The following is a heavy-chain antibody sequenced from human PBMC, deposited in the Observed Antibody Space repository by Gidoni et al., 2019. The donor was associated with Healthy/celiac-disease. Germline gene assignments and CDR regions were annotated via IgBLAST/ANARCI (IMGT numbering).Heavy chain of an antibody. Sequence: DVQLVESGGGLVQPGRSLRLSCAASGFTFEDYAMHWVRQAPGKGLEWVSGISWNTGIIGYADSVKGRFTISRDNAKNSLYLQMNSLRAEDTAFYYCAKDGHSSNWYIDYWGQGTLVTVSS. J-gene: IGHJ4*02. CDR3: AKDGHSSNWYIDY. CDR1: GFTFEDYA. V-gene: IGHV3-9*01. CDR2: ISWNTGII. D-gene: IGHD6-13*01.